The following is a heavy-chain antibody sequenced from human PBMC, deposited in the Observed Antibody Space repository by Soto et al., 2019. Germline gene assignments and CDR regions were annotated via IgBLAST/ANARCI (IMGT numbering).Heavy chain of an antibody. CDR1: GGSFSSYA. D-gene: IGHD2-2*01. J-gene: IGHJ6*02. CDR3: AREIGDASPGPLRV. V-gene: IGHV1-69*06. Sequence: ASVKVSCKTCGGSFSSYAINWVRQAPGQGLEWMGTFIPSFDTPNYAQKFQGRVTFTADKSTRTAYMELSSLRSEDTALYYCAREIGDASPGPLRVWGQATAVTLSS. CDR2: FIPSFDTP.